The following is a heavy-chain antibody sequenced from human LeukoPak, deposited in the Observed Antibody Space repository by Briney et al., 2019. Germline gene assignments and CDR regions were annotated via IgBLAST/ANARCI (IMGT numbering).Heavy chain of an antibody. CDR2: ISGSGDAI. Sequence: GGSLRLSCVASGFTFNNHNMVWVRQAPGKGLEWISYISGSGDAIFYADSVQGRFTISRDNAKNSVDLQMNSLRAEDTAVYYCARTYGSGSLDYGGQGTLVTVSS. CDR1: GFTFNNHN. J-gene: IGHJ4*02. V-gene: IGHV3-48*01. D-gene: IGHD2-15*01. CDR3: ARTYGSGSLDY.